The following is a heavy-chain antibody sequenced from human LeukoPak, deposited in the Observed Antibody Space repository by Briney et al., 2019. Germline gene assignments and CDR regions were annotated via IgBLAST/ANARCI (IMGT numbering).Heavy chain of an antibody. CDR1: GGSINGYY. CDR2: IYCSRST. J-gene: IGHJ4*02. D-gene: IGHD3/OR15-3a*01. CDR3: ARGVVWLIFDY. Sequence: PSETLSLTCIVSGGSINGYYWSWIRQPPGKGLEWIGNIYCSRSTNDNPSLKSRLTISVDTSNNQYSLELSSVTAADTAVYYCARGVVWLIFDYWGKGNLVTVSS. V-gene: IGHV4-59*01.